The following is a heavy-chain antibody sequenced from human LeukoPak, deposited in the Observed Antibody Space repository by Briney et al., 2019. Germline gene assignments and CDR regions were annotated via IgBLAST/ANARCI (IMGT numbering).Heavy chain of an antibody. CDR2: IKQDGSEK. CDR3: ARDNLQNYDSSGYYYGAYYFDY. D-gene: IGHD3-22*01. V-gene: IGHV3-7*01. J-gene: IGHJ4*02. Sequence: GGSLRLSCAASGFTFSSYWMNWARQAPGKGLEWVVNIKQDGSEKYYVDSVKGRFTISRDNAKNSLYLQMNSLRAEDTAVYYCARDNLQNYDSSGYYYGAYYFDYWGQGTLVTVSS. CDR1: GFTFSSYW.